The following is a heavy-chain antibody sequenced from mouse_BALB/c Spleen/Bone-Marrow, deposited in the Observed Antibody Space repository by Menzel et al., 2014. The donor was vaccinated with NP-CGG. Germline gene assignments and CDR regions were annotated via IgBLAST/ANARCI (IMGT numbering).Heavy chain of an antibody. CDR3: ARNWAFDY. CDR2: IDPANGNT. J-gene: IGHJ2*01. CDR1: GFNIKDTY. V-gene: IGHV14-3*02. Sequence: EVQLQESGAELVKPGASVKLSCTASGFNIKDTYMHWVKQRPEQGLEWIGRIDPANGNTKYDPKFQGKATITADTSSNTAYLQLSSLTSEDSAVYYCARNWAFDYWGQGTTLTVSS. D-gene: IGHD4-1*01.